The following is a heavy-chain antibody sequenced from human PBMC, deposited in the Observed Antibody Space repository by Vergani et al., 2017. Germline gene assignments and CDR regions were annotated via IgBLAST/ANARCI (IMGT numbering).Heavy chain of an antibody. Sequence: QVQLVQSGAEVKKPGSSVKVSCKASGGTFSSYAISWVRQAPGQGLEWMGGIIPIFGTANYAQKFQGRVTITADESTSTAYMELSSLRSEDTAVYYCARDRGGFVRGGPAATASYYYYYMAVWSEATTVTVSS. CDR2: IIPIFGTA. D-gene: IGHD2-2*01. V-gene: IGHV1-69*01. CDR3: ARDRGGFVRGGPAATASYYYYYMAV. CDR1: GGTFSSYA. J-gene: IGHJ6*03.